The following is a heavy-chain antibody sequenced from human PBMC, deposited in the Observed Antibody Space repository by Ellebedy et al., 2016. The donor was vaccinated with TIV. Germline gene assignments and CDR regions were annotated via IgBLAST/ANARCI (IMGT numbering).Heavy chain of an antibody. CDR2: ISAYNGNT. CDR3: ARVLGRGIAAAGTHSEAPDY. Sequence: ASVKVSCKASGYTFTSYGISWVRQAPGQGLEWMGWISAYNGNTNYAQKLQGRVTMTTDTSTSTAYMELRSLRSDDTAVYYCARVLGRGIAAAGTHSEAPDYWGQGTLVTVSS. D-gene: IGHD6-13*01. J-gene: IGHJ4*02. V-gene: IGHV1-18*01. CDR1: GYTFTSYG.